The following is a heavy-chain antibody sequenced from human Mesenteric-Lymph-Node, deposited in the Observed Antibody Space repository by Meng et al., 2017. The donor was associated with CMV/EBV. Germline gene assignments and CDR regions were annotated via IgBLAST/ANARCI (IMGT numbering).Heavy chain of an antibody. D-gene: IGHD6-19*01. CDR3: ARGVVAVAGLDTYHI. CDR2: TYYRSKWYN. V-gene: IGHV6-1*01. CDR1: GDSVSSNSAA. Sequence: SETLSLTCAISGDSVSSNSAAWKWIRQSPSRGLEWLGRTYYRSKWYNDYGDSVKSRIAINADTSKNQFSLQLSSVTPEDTAVYYCARGVVAVAGLDTYHIWGQGTRVTVSS. J-gene: IGHJ3*02.